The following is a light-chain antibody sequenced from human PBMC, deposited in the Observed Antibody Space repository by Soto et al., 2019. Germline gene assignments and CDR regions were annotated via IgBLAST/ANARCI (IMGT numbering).Light chain of an antibody. CDR3: QQYYSSPVT. Sequence: EIVLTQSPGTLSLSPGERAALSYRASQSVSSSYLAWYQQKPGQAPRLLIYGASSRATGIPDRFSGSGSGTDFTLTISRLEPVDFAVYYCQQYYSSPVTFGQGTKVEVK. CDR2: GAS. J-gene: IGKJ1*01. CDR1: QSVSSSY. V-gene: IGKV3-20*01.